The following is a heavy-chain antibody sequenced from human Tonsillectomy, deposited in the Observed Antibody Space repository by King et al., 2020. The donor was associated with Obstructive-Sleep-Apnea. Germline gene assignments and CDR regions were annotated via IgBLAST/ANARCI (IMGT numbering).Heavy chain of an antibody. CDR1: GFTVSSNY. CDR2: IYSGGST. D-gene: IGHD6-19*01. Sequence: EVQLVESGGGLVQPGGSLRLSCAASGFTVSSNYMSWVRQTPGKGLEWVSVIYSGGSTYYADSVKGRFTISRDNSKNTLYLQMNSLRAEDTAVYYCARVARVSSGRYEDLYYFDYWGQGTLVTVSS. V-gene: IGHV3-66*01. CDR3: ARVARVSSGRYEDLYYFDY. J-gene: IGHJ4*02.